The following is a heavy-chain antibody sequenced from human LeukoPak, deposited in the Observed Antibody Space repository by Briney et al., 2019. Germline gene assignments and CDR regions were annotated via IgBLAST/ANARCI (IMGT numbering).Heavy chain of an antibody. Sequence: GGSLRLSCAASGFTFSSYSMNWGRQAPGKGLEWGSYISSSSSTIYYADSVKGRFTISRDNAKNSLYLQMNSLRDEDTAVYYCARDWASYCSSTSCPVYYFDYWGQGTLVTVSS. D-gene: IGHD2-2*01. J-gene: IGHJ4*02. CDR1: GFTFSSYS. CDR2: ISSSSSTI. CDR3: ARDWASYCSSTSCPVYYFDY. V-gene: IGHV3-48*02.